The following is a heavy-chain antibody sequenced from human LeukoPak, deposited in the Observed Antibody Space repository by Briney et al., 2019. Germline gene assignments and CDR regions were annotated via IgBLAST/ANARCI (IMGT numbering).Heavy chain of an antibody. D-gene: IGHD3-3*01. CDR3: ASLLYYDFWSGYP. J-gene: IGHJ4*02. Sequence: SETLSLTCAVYGVSFSGYSWSWIRQPPGKGLEWIGEINHSGSTNYNSSLKSRVTISVDTSKNQFFLKLSSVTAADTAVYYCASLLYYDFWSGYPWGQGTLVTVSS. V-gene: IGHV4-34*01. CDR1: GVSFSGYS. CDR2: INHSGST.